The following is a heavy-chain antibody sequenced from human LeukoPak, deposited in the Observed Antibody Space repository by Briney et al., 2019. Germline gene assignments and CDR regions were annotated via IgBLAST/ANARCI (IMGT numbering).Heavy chain of an antibody. V-gene: IGHV1-69*13. J-gene: IGHJ4*02. CDR1: GDTFSRYA. Sequence: GASVKVFCKASGDTFSRYAISWVRQAPGQGLKWMGGIIPIFGTADYAQKFQGRVTITADESTSTAYMELSSLRSEDTAVYYCAREEGYYYDSSGYPRTNWGQGTLVTVSS. CDR3: AREEGYYYDSSGYPRTN. D-gene: IGHD3-22*01. CDR2: IIPIFGTA.